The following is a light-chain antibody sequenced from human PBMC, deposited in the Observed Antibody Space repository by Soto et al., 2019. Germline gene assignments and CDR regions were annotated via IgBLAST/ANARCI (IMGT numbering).Light chain of an antibody. Sequence: SYELTQPPSVSVAPGKTARITCGGNNIGGQVVHWYQQRPGQAPVLVSYYDSDRPSGIPERFSGSNSGNTATLTISRVEAGDEADYYCQLWDYSSDHFVVFGGGTKLTVL. J-gene: IGLJ2*01. CDR1: NIGGQV. CDR2: YDS. CDR3: QLWDYSSDHFVV. V-gene: IGLV3-21*04.